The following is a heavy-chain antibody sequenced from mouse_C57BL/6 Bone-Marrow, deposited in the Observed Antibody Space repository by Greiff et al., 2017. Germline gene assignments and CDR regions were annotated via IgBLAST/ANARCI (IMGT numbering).Heavy chain of an antibody. J-gene: IGHJ3*01. CDR2: ISNGGGST. CDR1: GFNFSDYY. Sequence: DVKLVESGGGLVQPGGSLKLSCAASGFNFSDYYMYWVRQTPEKRLEWVAYISNGGGSTYYPDTVQGRFTISRDNAKNTLYLQMSRLKSEDTAMYYCARHLSDWGKGTLVTVSA. V-gene: IGHV5-12*01. CDR3: ARHLSD. D-gene: IGHD1-3*01.